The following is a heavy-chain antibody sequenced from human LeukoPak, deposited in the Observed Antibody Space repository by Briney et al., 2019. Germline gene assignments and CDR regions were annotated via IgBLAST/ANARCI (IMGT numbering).Heavy chain of an antibody. D-gene: IGHD3-22*01. V-gene: IGHV4-31*03. CDR1: GGSISSGGYY. Sequence: SQTLSLTCTVSGGSISSGGYYWSWVRQHPGEGLEWIGYIYYSGSTYYNPSLKSRVTISVDTSTNQFSLKLSSVTAADTAVYYCARDSYDSSGYFEYFQHWGQGTLVTVSS. J-gene: IGHJ1*01. CDR3: ARDSYDSSGYFEYFQH. CDR2: IYYSGST.